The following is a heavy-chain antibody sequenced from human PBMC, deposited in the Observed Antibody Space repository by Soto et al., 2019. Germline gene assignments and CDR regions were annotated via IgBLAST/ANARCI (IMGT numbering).Heavy chain of an antibody. CDR3: ARDSGFYYLDV. V-gene: IGHV3-33*08. Sequence: QVQLVESGGGVVQPGTSLRLSCAPSGFTFSSYGMHWVRQAPGKGLEWVAVIWFDGSKTYYADSVKGRFTISRDNSNNALYLQMNSLRADDTAVYDCARDSGFYYLDVWGKGTTVTVSS. J-gene: IGHJ6*03. CDR2: IWFDGSKT. CDR1: GFTFSSYG.